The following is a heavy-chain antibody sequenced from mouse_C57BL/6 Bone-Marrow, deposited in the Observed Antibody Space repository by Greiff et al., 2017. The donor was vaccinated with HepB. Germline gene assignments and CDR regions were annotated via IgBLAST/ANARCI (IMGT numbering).Heavy chain of an antibody. CDR3: ARGSYRGYYAMDY. J-gene: IGHJ4*01. CDR1: GFTFSDYY. Sequence: EVKLVESGGGLVQPGGSLKLSCAAPGFTFSDYYMYWVRQTPEKRLVWVAYISNGGGSTYYPDTVKGRFIISRDNAKNTLYLQMSRLKSEDTAMYYCARGSYRGYYAMDYWGQGTSVTVSS. D-gene: IGHD2-12*01. V-gene: IGHV5-12*01. CDR2: ISNGGGST.